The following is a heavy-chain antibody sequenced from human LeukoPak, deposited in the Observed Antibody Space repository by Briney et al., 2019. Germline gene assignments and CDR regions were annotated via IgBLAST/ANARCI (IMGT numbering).Heavy chain of an antibody. CDR3: ARSWRSYASGSFTLDP. D-gene: IGHD3-10*01. V-gene: IGHV3-53*01. CDR2: IYSGGST. CDR1: GFTVSNNY. Sequence: GGSLRLSCAASGFTVSNNYMSWVRQAPGKGLEWVSVIYSGGSTYYSDSVKGRFTISRDNSKNTLFLQMNSLRAEDTAIYYCARSWRSYASGSFTLDPWGQGTLVTVSS. J-gene: IGHJ5*02.